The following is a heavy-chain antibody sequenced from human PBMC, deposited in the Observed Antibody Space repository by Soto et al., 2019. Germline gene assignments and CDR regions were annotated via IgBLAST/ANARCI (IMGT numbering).Heavy chain of an antibody. CDR1: GSTFTSYD. D-gene: IGHD3-9*01. CDR2: MNPNSGNT. V-gene: IGHV1-8*01. Sequence: ASVKVSCKASGSTFTSYDINWVRQATGQGPEWMGWMNPNSGNTGYAQKFQGRVTMTRNTSISTAYMELSRLRSEDTAVYYCARRDIFTGYPNNWGQETRFTVSS. J-gene: IGHJ4*02. CDR3: ARRDIFTGYPNN.